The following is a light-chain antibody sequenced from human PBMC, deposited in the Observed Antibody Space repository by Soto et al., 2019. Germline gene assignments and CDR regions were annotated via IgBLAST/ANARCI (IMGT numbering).Light chain of an antibody. V-gene: IGKV3-15*01. CDR1: QSVSSN. CDR2: GAS. J-gene: IGKJ4*01. CDR3: QQYSNWPLT. Sequence: EIVMTQSPATLSVSPGEGAALFCRASQSVSSNLAWYQQKPGQAPRLLILGASTRATGIPARFSGSGSGTEFSLSISALQSEDFAIYYCQQYSNWPLTFGGGTKVGIK.